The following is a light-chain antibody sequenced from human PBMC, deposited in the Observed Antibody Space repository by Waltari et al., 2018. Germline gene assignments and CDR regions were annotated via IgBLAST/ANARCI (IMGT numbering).Light chain of an antibody. CDR3: QAWDSSTGV. CDR1: KLGDKY. CDR2: QAS. V-gene: IGLV3-1*01. J-gene: IGLJ1*01. Sequence: SYELTQPPSVSVSPGQTASITCSGAKLGDKYACWYQQKPGQAPVLVLYQASKRPPGIPERFSCSHSGHTATLTISGTQAMDAADYYCQAWDSSTGVFGSGTKVTVL.